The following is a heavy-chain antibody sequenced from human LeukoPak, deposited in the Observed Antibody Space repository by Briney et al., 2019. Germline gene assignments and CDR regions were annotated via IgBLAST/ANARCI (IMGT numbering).Heavy chain of an antibody. CDR3: ARRVYYYDSSGYYSDAFDI. D-gene: IGHD3-22*01. CDR2: IYTSGSA. Sequence: SETLSLTCNVSGGSISSYYWSWIRQPAGKGLEWIGRIYTSGSANYNPSLKSRVTISVDTSKNQFSLKLSSVTAADTAVHYCARRVYYYDSSGYYSDAFDIWGQGTMVTVSS. J-gene: IGHJ3*02. V-gene: IGHV4-4*07. CDR1: GGSISSYY.